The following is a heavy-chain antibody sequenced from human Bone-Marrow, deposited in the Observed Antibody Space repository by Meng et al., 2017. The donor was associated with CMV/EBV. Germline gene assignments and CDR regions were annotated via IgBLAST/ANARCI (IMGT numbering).Heavy chain of an antibody. CDR3: ARHRVYYGLDV. CDR1: GFTFSSYW. D-gene: IGHD2-2*01. V-gene: IGHV3-74*01. CDR2: INSDGSST. Sequence: GGSLRLSCAASGFTFSSYWMHWVRQAPGKGLVWVSRINSDGSSTSYADSVKGRFTISRDNAKNTLYLQMNSLRTEDTALYYCARHRVYYGLDVWGQGTTVTVSS. J-gene: IGHJ6*02.